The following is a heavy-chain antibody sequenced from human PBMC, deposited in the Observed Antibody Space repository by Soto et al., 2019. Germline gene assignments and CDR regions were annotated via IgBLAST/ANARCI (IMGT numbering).Heavy chain of an antibody. CDR2: IYYSGST. V-gene: IGHV4-59*12. CDR1: GGSISSYY. J-gene: IGHJ4*02. D-gene: IGHD2-21*02. Sequence: SETLSLTCTVSGGSISSYYWSWIRQPPGKGLEWIGYIYYSGSTNYNPSLKSRVTISVDTSKNQFSLKLSSVTAADTAVYYCARGGGLTVVTLPIYFDYWGQGTLVTVSS. CDR3: ARGGGLTVVTLPIYFDY.